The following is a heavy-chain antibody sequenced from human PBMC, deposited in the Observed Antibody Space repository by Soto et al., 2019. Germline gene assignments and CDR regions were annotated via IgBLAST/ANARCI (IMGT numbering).Heavy chain of an antibody. CDR3: ARGTWGLRYFDY. CDR2: INHSGST. D-gene: IGHD7-27*01. J-gene: IGHJ4*02. Sequence: QVQLQQWGAGLLKPSETLSLTCAVYGGSFSGYYWSWIRQPPGKGLEWIGEINHSGSTNYNPSLKSRVTISVDTSKNQFSLKLSSVTAADTAEYYCARGTWGLRYFDYWGQGTLVTVSS. CDR1: GGSFSGYY. V-gene: IGHV4-34*01.